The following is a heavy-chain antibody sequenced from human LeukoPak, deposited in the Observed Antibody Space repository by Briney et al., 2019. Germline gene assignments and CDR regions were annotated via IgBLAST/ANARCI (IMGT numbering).Heavy chain of an antibody. J-gene: IGHJ4*02. CDR3: AKDLSPAADGTYFDF. D-gene: IGHD6-13*01. CDR1: GFTLSSYG. Sequence: GGSLRLSCAASGFTLSSYGFHWVRQAPGKGLEWVTFIRYDGSNKYYTDSVKGRFTISRDNSKNMLYLQMTSLRLEDTALYYCAKDLSPAADGTYFDFWGQGTLVTVSS. V-gene: IGHV3-30*02. CDR2: IRYDGSNK.